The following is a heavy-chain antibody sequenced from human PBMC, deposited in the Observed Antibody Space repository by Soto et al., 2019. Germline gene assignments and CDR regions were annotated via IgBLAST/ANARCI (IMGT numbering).Heavy chain of an antibody. V-gene: IGHV1-8*01. CDR2: MSPNTGDT. D-gene: IGHD3-16*01. CDR1: GYTFTSYE. J-gene: IGHJ4*02. CDR3: ARPWAGGSHYFAL. Sequence: QVQLVQSGAEVKKPGASVKVSCKSSGYTFTSYEINWVRQTTGQGLEWMGWMSPNTGDTGYAQRFQDRVTMTKNTSISTAYMELSDLRSEDTAVYFCARPWAGGSHYFALWGQGTLVTVSS.